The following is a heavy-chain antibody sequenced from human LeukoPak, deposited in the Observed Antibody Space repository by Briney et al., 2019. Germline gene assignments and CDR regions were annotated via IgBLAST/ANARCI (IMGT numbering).Heavy chain of an antibody. V-gene: IGHV3-30*18. CDR2: ISYDGSNK. CDR1: GFTFSSYG. Sequence: PGGSLRLSCAASGFTFSSYGMHWVRQAPGKGLEWVAVISYDGSNKYYADSVKGRFTISRDNSKNTLYLQMNSLRAEDTAVYYCAKDRIPTVTTEYGTDVWGQGTTVTVSS. D-gene: IGHD4-17*01. CDR3: AKDRIPTVTTEYGTDV. J-gene: IGHJ6*02.